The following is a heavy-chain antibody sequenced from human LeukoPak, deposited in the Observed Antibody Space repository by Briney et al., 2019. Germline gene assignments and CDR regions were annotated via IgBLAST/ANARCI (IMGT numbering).Heavy chain of an antibody. Sequence: ASVKVSFKASGGTFSSYAISWVRQAPGQGLEWMGGIIPIFGTANYAQKFRGRVTITADESTSTAYMELSSLRSEDTAVYYCARPRTIFGVYYFDYWGQGTLVTVSS. J-gene: IGHJ4*02. CDR2: IIPIFGTA. D-gene: IGHD3-3*01. CDR1: GGTFSSYA. CDR3: ARPRTIFGVYYFDY. V-gene: IGHV1-69*01.